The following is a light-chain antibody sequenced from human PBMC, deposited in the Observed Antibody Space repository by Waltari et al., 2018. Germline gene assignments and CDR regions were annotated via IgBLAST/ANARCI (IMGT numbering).Light chain of an antibody. CDR2: RDN. V-gene: IGLV1-47*01. J-gene: IGLJ1*01. Sequence: QSVLTQPPSASGTPGQTVTISCSGTNSNIGRNSVFWYQQLPGTAPKLLIYRDNHSPPGVPDPFSGSKSVTSASLAIRRLRSEDDGDYYCAASDDSLGVSYVFGSGTKVTV. CDR1: NSNIGRNS. CDR3: AASDDSLGVSYV.